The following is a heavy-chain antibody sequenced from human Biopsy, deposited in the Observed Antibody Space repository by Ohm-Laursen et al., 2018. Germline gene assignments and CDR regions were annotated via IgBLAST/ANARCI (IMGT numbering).Heavy chain of an antibody. J-gene: IGHJ2*01. V-gene: IGHV3-7*01. Sequence: SLRLSCTASGFTFSNYWLSWVRQAPGKGLEWIANIKEDGSLIYYLDSVKGRLTISRDNAKNSVYLQMHSLRTEDTGVYYCARDVRYLDFWGRGTLVTVSS. CDR1: GFTFSNYW. CDR2: IKEDGSLI. CDR3: ARDVRYLDF.